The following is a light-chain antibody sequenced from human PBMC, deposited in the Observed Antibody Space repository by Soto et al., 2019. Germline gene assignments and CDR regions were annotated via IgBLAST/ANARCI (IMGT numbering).Light chain of an antibody. CDR1: SSDVGSYNL. CDR2: EGS. CDR3: CSDAGSSTL. Sequence: QSALTQPASVSGSPGQSITISCTVTSSDVGSYNLVSWYQQHPGKAPKLMIYEGSKRPSGVSHRFSGSKSGNTASLTISGLQAEDEADYYCCSDAGSSTLFGGGTKVTVL. V-gene: IGLV2-23*01. J-gene: IGLJ2*01.